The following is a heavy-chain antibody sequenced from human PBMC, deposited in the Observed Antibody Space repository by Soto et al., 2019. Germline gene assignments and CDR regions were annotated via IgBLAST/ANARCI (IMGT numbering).Heavy chain of an antibody. CDR1: GFPFSDFA. CDR3: AYIRG. J-gene: IGHJ4*02. Sequence: GSLRLSCAASGFPFSDFAVDWVRQASGKGLEWVGRIRRTSDTYATTYGESVKGRSTISRDDSENTAYLQMNSLRTEDTAVYYCAYIRGWGQGTLVTVSS. V-gene: IGHV3-73*01. CDR2: IRRTSDTYAT. D-gene: IGHD3-3*02.